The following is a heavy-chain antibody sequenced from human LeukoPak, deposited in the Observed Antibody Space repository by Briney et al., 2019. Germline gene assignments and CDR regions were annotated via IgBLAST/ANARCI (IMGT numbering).Heavy chain of an antibody. CDR3: ARGQRATLDHSDSRASPNWIDP. J-gene: IGHJ5*02. V-gene: IGHV3-33*01. Sequence: PGMSLRLSCAASGFDFGSYNIHWVRQAPGKGPEWVAVIWYDGSLKYYVDSVKGRFTISRDNSENTLYLQMNSLRVEDTAVFYCARGQRATLDHSDSRASPNWIDPWGQGTQVTV. CDR2: IWYDGSLK. D-gene: IGHD3-22*01. CDR1: GFDFGSYN.